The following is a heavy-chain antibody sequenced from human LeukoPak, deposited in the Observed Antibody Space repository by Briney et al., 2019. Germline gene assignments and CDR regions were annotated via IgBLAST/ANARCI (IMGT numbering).Heavy chain of an antibody. V-gene: IGHV3-21*01. CDR1: GFTFSSYS. D-gene: IGHD6-6*01. CDR3: ASSNIYSSSSRWFDP. CDR2: ISSSSSYI. Sequence: GGSLRLSCAAPGFTFSSYSMNWVRQAPGKGLEWVSSISSSSSYIYYADSVKGRFTISRDNAKNSLYLQMNSLRAEDTAVYYCASSNIYSSSSRWFDPWGQGTLVTVSS. J-gene: IGHJ5*02.